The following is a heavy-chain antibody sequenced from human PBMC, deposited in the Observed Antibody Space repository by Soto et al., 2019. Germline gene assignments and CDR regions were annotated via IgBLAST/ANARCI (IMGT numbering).Heavy chain of an antibody. D-gene: IGHD3-3*01. Sequence: ESGPTLVNPTQTLTLTCTFSGFSLSTSGVGVGWIRQPPGKALEWLALIYWDDDKRYSPSLKSRLTITKDTSKNQVVLTMTNMDPVDTATYYCAHRPSIGYDFGSGDYEGPYNWFDPWGQGTLVPVSS. CDR2: IYWDDDK. J-gene: IGHJ5*02. V-gene: IGHV2-5*02. CDR1: GFSLSTSGVG. CDR3: AHRPSIGYDFGSGDYEGPYNWFDP.